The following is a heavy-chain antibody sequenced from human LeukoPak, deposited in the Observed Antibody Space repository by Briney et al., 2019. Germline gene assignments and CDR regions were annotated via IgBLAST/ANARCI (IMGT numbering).Heavy chain of an antibody. CDR3: ARGKAAKAARPLFDY. CDR1: GGSFSGYY. V-gene: IGHV4-34*01. CDR2: INHSGST. Sequence: SETLSLTCAVYGGSFSGYYWSWIRQPPGKGLEWIGEINHSGSTNYNPSLESRVTISVDTSKNQFSLKLSSVTAADTAVYYCARGKAAKAARPLFDYWGQGTLVTVSS. J-gene: IGHJ4*02. D-gene: IGHD6-6*01.